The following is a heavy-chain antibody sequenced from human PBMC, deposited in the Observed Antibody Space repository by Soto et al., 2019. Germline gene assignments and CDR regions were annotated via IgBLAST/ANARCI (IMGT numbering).Heavy chain of an antibody. V-gene: IGHV4-59*08. CDR1: GGSISSYY. CDR3: ARLSYSNATGYYYYYYMDV. CDR2: IYYSGST. J-gene: IGHJ6*03. D-gene: IGHD4-4*01. Sequence: SETLSLTCTVSGGSISSYYWSWIQQPPGKGLEWIGYIYYSGSTNYNPSLKSRVTISVDTSKNQFSLKLSSVTAADTAVYYCARLSYSNATGYYYYYYMDVWGKGTTVTVSS.